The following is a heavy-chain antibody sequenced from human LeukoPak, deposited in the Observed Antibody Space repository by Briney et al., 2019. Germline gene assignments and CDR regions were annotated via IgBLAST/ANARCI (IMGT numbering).Heavy chain of an antibody. CDR1: GFTFSNYG. Sequence: GGSLRLSCAASGFTFSNYGMHWDRQAPGKGLEWVAVIWYDGTDKDYVDSVKGRFTISRDNSKDTLYLQMNSLRAEDTAVYYCARDGYSRYFDYWGQGTLVTVSS. CDR3: ARDGYSRYFDY. V-gene: IGHV3-33*08. J-gene: IGHJ4*02. D-gene: IGHD5-18*01. CDR2: IWYDGTDK.